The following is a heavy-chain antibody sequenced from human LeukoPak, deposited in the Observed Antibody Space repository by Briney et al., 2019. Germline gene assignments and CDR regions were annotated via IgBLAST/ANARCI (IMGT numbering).Heavy chain of an antibody. Sequence: SVKVSCKASGGTFSSYAMSWVRQAPGQGLEWMGGIIPIFGTANYAQKFQGRVTITTDESTSTAYMELSSLRSEDTAVYYSARSGLSGSLLAPNDYWGQGTLVTVSS. V-gene: IGHV1-69*05. CDR2: IIPIFGTA. CDR3: ARSGLSGSLLAPNDY. CDR1: GGTFSSYA. J-gene: IGHJ4*02. D-gene: IGHD1-26*01.